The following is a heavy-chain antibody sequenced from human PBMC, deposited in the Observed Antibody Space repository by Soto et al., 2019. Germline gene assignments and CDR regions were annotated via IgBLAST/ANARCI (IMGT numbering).Heavy chain of an antibody. CDR2: ISWNSGSI. CDR3: AKDSEWLRFGYCFDY. CDR1: GFTFDDYA. V-gene: IGHV3-9*01. J-gene: IGHJ4*02. Sequence: GGSLRLSCAASGFTFDDYAMHWVRQAPGKGLEWVSGISWNSGSIGYADSVKGRFTISRDNAKNSLYLQMNSLRAEDTALYYCAKDSEWLRFGYCFDYWGQGTLVTVSS. D-gene: IGHD5-12*01.